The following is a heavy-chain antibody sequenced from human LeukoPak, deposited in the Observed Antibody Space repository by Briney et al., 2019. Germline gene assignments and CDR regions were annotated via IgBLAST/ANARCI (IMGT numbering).Heavy chain of an antibody. D-gene: IGHD3-22*01. CDR3: ARMGDYYANSGYRHDAFDI. Sequence: SETLSLTCTVSGCSICYDYWNWIRQPPGKGLEWIGYIYSSGSTNYNPSLKSRVTISLDTSKNQFSLKLSSVTAADTAVYYCARMGDYYANSGYRHDAFDIWGQGTMVTVSS. V-gene: IGHV4-59*01. CDR1: GCSICYDY. J-gene: IGHJ3*02. CDR2: IYSSGST.